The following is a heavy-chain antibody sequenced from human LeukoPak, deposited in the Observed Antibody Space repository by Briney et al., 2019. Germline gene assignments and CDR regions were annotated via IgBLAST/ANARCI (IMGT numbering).Heavy chain of an antibody. CDR3: ARAEIRDY. V-gene: IGHV3-30*03. D-gene: IGHD5-24*01. Sequence: SGGSLRLSCAASGFTFSSYGMHWVRQAPGKGLEWVAVISYDGSNKYYADSVKGRFTISRDNAKTSLYLQMNSLRAEDTAVYYCARAEIRDYWGQGTLVTVSS. CDR1: GFTFSSYG. J-gene: IGHJ4*02. CDR2: ISYDGSNK.